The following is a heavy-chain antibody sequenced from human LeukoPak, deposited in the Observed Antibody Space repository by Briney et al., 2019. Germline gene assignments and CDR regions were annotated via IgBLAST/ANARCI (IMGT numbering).Heavy chain of an antibody. Sequence: GGSLRLSCAVSGFTFSSYWMSWVRQAPGKGLEWVAVISYDGSNKYYADSVKGRFTISRDNSKNTLYLQMNSLRAEDTAVYYCARAQHDLDRPSYYYDSSGYLVYWGQGTLVTVSS. D-gene: IGHD3-22*01. J-gene: IGHJ4*02. V-gene: IGHV3-30-3*01. CDR1: GFTFSSYW. CDR2: ISYDGSNK. CDR3: ARAQHDLDRPSYYYDSSGYLVY.